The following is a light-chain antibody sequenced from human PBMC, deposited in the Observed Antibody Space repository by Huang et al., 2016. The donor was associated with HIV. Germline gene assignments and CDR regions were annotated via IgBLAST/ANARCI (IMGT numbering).Light chain of an antibody. CDR3: QQYDNGPIA. J-gene: IGKJ5*01. Sequence: EIVMTQSPATLSVSPGERATLSCRASQSVSSNLAWYQQKHGQAPRLLIYGAATGVTGGPARFIGRGSGTEVTLTISSLQSEDFAVYYYQQYDNGPIAFGRGTRLE. CDR2: GAA. V-gene: IGKV3D-15*01. CDR1: QSVSSN.